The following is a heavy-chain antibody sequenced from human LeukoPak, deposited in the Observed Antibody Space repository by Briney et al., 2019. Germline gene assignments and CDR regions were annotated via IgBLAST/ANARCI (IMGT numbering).Heavy chain of an antibody. V-gene: IGHV3-15*01. D-gene: IGHD6-6*01. Sequence: GGSLRLSCAASGFTFSNDRMSWVRRAPGKGLEWVGRIKSKTDGGTTDYAAPVKGRFTISRDDSKNTLYLQMNSLKTEDTAVYYCTTDRGSSILDYWGQGTLVTVSS. J-gene: IGHJ4*02. CDR2: IKSKTDGGTT. CDR1: GFTFSNDR. CDR3: TTDRGSSILDY.